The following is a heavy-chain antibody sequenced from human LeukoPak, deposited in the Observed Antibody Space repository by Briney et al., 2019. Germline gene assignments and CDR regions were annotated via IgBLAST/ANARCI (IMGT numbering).Heavy chain of an antibody. CDR2: IYNSVTT. CDR1: GLXISANS. CDR3: ARGARSSDY. Sequence: SETLSLTCTVSGLXISANSCSWIRQPPGKGLEWIGYIYNSVTTNYNPSLTSRVTISVDTSKNQLSLKLSSATAADTAVYYCARGARSSDYWGQGTLVTVSS. V-gene: IGHV4-59*13. D-gene: IGHD3-10*01. J-gene: IGHJ4*02.